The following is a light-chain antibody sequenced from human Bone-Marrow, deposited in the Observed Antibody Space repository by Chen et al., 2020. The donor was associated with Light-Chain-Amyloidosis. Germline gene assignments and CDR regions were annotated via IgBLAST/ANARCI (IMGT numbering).Light chain of an antibody. Sequence: SYELTQPPSVSVSPGQTARITCSGDDLPTKYAYWYQQKPGQAPVLVIHRDTERPSGSSVRFSGSSSGTTATLTIRGVQAEDEADYHCQSADSSGTYEVIFGGGTKLTVL. CDR2: RDT. V-gene: IGLV3-25*03. J-gene: IGLJ2*01. CDR1: DLPTKY. CDR3: QSADSSGTYEVI.